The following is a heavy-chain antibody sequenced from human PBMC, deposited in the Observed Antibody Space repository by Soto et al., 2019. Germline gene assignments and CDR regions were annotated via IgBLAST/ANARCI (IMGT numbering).Heavy chain of an antibody. V-gene: IGHV3-74*01. CDR3: ARGGVPAAMSY. CDR1: GFTFSSFW. Sequence: GGSLRLSCAASGFTFSSFWMHWVRQAPGEGLVWVSRINSDGSNTNYADSVKGRLTISRDNAKNTLYLQMNSLRAEDTAVYYCARGGVPAAMSYWGQGTLVTVSS. CDR2: INSDGSNT. D-gene: IGHD2-2*01. J-gene: IGHJ4*02.